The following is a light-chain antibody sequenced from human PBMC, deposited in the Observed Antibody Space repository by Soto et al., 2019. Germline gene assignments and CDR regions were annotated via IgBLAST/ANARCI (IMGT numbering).Light chain of an antibody. V-gene: IGLV1-44*01. Sequence: QSVLTQPPSVSGTPGQRVTISCSGSSSNIGQNTVNWYQQLPGTAPKLLVYFNSQRPSGVPARFSASKFGTSASLVISGLQSEDEASYYCSTWDDSLNGWVFGGGTKLTVL. CDR3: STWDDSLNGWV. CDR2: FNS. J-gene: IGLJ3*02. CDR1: SSNIGQNT.